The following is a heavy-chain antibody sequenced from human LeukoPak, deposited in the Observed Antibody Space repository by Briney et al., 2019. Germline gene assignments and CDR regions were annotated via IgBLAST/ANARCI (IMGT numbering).Heavy chain of an antibody. Sequence: PGGSLRLSCAASGFTFSSYTMNWVRQAPGKGLEWVSSISTSRSYIYYADSVKGRFTVSRDNAKNSLYLQMNSLRAEDTAVYYCAREDNGASDAFDMWGQGTMVTVSS. D-gene: IGHD4-17*01. CDR2: ISTSRSYI. J-gene: IGHJ3*02. CDR1: GFTFSSYT. V-gene: IGHV3-21*01. CDR3: AREDNGASDAFDM.